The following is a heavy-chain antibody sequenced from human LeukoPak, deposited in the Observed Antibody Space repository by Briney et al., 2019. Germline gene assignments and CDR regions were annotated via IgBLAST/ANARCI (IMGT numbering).Heavy chain of an antibody. CDR3: ARGHHYFVSGSYYNF. D-gene: IGHD3-10*01. V-gene: IGHV1-2*02. CDR2: INPNSGVT. J-gene: IGHJ4*02. CDR1: GYTFTGYY. Sequence: GSVKVSCKASGYTFTGYYIFWVRQAPGQGLEWMGWINPNSGVTNYAQKFQGRVTMTRDTSISTAYMELSRLRSDDTAVFYCARGHHYFVSGSYYNFWGQGTLFTVSS.